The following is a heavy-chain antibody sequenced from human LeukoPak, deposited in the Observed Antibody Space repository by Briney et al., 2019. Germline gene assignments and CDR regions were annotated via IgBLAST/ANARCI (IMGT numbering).Heavy chain of an antibody. CDR3: ARDFWSGSQWFDP. CDR2: ISAYNGNT. V-gene: IGHV1-18*04. D-gene: IGHD3-3*01. CDR1: GYTFTGYY. J-gene: IGHJ5*02. Sequence: ASVKVSCKASGYTFTGYYMHWVRQAPGQGLEWMGWISAYNGNTNYAQKLQGRVTMTTDTSTSTAYMELRSLRSDDTAVYYCARDFWSGSQWFDPWGQGTLVTVSS.